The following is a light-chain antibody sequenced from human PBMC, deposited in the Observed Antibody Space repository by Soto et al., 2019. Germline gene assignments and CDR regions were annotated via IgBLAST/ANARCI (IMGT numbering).Light chain of an antibody. J-gene: IGLJ2*01. CDR2: GVY. CDR3: SSFTNNNTPHVV. V-gene: IGLV2-14*01. Sequence: QSVLTQPASVSGSPGQSITISCTGTDSDVGGYNYVSWYQQHPGKAPKLMIYGVYNRPSGVSNRFSGSKSGNTASLTISGLQAEDEADYYCSSFTNNNTPHVVFGGGTKLPVL. CDR1: DSDVGGYNY.